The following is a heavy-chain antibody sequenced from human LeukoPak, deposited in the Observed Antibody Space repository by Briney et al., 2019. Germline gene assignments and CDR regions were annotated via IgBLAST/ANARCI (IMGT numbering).Heavy chain of an antibody. CDR3: ARDHCSSTSCPTGY. J-gene: IGHJ4*02. V-gene: IGHV3-48*03. CDR1: GFTFSSYE. D-gene: IGHD2-2*01. CDR2: ISSSGSTI. Sequence: GGSLRLSCVASGFTFSSYEMTWVRQAPGKGLEWLSYISSSGSTIYYADSVKGRFTVSRDNAKNSLYLQMNSLRAEDTAVYYCARDHCSSTSCPTGYWGQGTLVTVSS.